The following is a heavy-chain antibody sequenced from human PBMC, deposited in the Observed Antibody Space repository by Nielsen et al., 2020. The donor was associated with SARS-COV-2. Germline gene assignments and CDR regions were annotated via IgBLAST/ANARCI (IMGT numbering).Heavy chain of an antibody. CDR2: INSDGSST. CDR1: GFTFSSYW. CDR3: ARDVQWYFDY. J-gene: IGHJ4*02. Sequence: GESLKISCAASGFTFSSYWMHWVRQAPGKGLVWVSRINSDGSSTSYADSVKGRFTISRDNAKNSLYLQMNSLRAEDTAVYYCARDVQWYFDYWGQGTLVTVSS. D-gene: IGHD6-19*01. V-gene: IGHV3-74*01.